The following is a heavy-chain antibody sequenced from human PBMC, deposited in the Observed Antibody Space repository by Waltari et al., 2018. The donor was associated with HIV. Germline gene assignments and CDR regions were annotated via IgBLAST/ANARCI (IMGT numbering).Heavy chain of an antibody. CDR3: ARGLGPRVSIHYFLDV. V-gene: IGHV4-61*03. D-gene: IGHD1-26*01. Sequence: QVHLQESGPGLVKPSKTLSLTCAVSNASVNSDIYYWPCMRQAPGQGLEWLGYVYHSGTTNYNPSIKSRLTISIDTTRNFFSLRLTSVTAADTAVYFCARGLGPRVSIHYFLDVWGQGTRVSV. CDR1: NASVNSDIYY. CDR2: VYHSGTT. J-gene: IGHJ1*01.